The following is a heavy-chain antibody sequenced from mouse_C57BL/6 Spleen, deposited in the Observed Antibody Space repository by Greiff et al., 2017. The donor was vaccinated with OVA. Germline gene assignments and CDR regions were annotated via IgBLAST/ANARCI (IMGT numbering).Heavy chain of an antibody. V-gene: IGHV1-81*01. CDR3: ARPNWDQRYFDV. D-gene: IGHD4-1*01. CDR1: GYTFTSYG. J-gene: IGHJ1*03. Sequence: VKLMESGAELARPGASVKLSCKASGYTFTSYGISWVKQRTGQGLEWIGEIYPRSGNTYYNEKFKGKATLTADKSSSTAYMELRSLTSEDSAVYFCARPNWDQRYFDVWGTGTTVTVSS. CDR2: IYPRSGNT.